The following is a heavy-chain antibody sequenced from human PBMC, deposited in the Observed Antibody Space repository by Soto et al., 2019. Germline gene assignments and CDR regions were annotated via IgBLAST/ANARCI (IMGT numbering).Heavy chain of an antibody. V-gene: IGHV3-23*01. CDR3: AKGVSSIAARYYFDY. CDR1: GFTFSSYA. J-gene: IGHJ4*02. CDR2: ISGSGGST. Sequence: GGSLRLSCAASGFTFSSYAMSWVRQAPGKGLEWVSAISGSGGSTYYADSVKGRFTISRNNSKNTLYLQMNSLRAEDTAVYYCAKGVSSIAARYYFDYWGQGTLVTVSS. D-gene: IGHD6-6*01.